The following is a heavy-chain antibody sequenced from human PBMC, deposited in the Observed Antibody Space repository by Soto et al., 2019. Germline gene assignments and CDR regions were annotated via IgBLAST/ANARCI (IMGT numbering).Heavy chain of an antibody. CDR3: ARARGGYYDY. V-gene: IGHV4-61*08. CDR2: IYYSGST. J-gene: IGHJ4*02. Sequence: SETLSLTCAVSGGSISSGGYSWSWIRQPPGKGLEWIGYIYYSGSTNYNPSLKSRVTISVDTSKNQFSLKLSSVTAADTAVYYCARARGGYYDYWGQGTLVTAPQ. CDR1: GGSISSGGYS. D-gene: IGHD3-22*01.